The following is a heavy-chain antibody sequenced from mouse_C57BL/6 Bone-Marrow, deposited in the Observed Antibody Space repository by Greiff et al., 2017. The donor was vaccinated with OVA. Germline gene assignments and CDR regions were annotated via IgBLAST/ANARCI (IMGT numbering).Heavy chain of an antibody. CDR3: ARGHYGYDFDY. V-gene: IGHV1-69*01. CDR2: IDPSDSYT. CDR1: GYTFTSYW. Sequence: QDQLQQPGAELVMPGASVKLSCKASGYTFTSYWMHWVKQRPGQGLEWIGEIDPSDSYTNYNQKFKGKSTLTVDKSSSTAYMQLSSLTSEDSAVYYCARGHYGYDFDYWGQGTTLTVSS. J-gene: IGHJ2*01. D-gene: IGHD2-2*01.